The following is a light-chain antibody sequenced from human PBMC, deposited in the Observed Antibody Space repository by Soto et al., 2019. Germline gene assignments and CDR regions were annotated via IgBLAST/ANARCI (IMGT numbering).Light chain of an antibody. CDR3: QQYYNWPLGT. V-gene: IGKV3-15*01. CDR1: QTVGDN. Sequence: ETAMTQSPVTLSLSPGERATLSCRASQTVGDNVAWYRQKPGQPPSLLIYGASTRAPGVPARFSGSGSGTDFILPISSLQSEDFGFYYCQQYYNWPLGTFGQGTRVEI. CDR2: GAS. J-gene: IGKJ1*01.